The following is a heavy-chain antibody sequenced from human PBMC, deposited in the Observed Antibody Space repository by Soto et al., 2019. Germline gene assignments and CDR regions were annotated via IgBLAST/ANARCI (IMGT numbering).Heavy chain of an antibody. CDR3: ARDRGVAPPVAGNTHYYYYMDV. D-gene: IGHD6-19*01. J-gene: IGHJ6*03. Sequence: QDQLVQSGVEVKKPGASVKVSCKASGYSFTNYGITWVRQAPGQGFERMGWISAYNGNTNYAQKFQGRVTMTTDASTSPAYLEVRSLRSDDTAVYYCARDRGVAPPVAGNTHYYYYMDVWGKGTTVTVSS. CDR2: ISAYNGNT. V-gene: IGHV1-18*01. CDR1: GYSFTNYG.